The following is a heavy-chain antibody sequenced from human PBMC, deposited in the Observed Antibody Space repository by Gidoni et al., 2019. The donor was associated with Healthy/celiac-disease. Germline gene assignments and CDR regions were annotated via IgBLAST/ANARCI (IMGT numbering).Heavy chain of an antibody. Sequence: QVQLVESGGRVVQPGRSLRLTCAASGFTLSSSGMHWVRQAPGKGLAWVAGIWYDGSNKYDADSGKGRFTISRDNSKNTLYLQMNSLRAEDTAVYYCARVFSVGYYYDSSALRHDAFDIWGQGTMVTVSS. CDR3: ARVFSVGYYYDSSALRHDAFDI. CDR2: IWYDGSNK. D-gene: IGHD3-22*01. J-gene: IGHJ3*02. CDR1: GFTLSSSG. V-gene: IGHV3-33*08.